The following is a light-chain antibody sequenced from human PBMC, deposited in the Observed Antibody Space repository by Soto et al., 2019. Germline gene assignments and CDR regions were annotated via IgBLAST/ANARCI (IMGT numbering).Light chain of an antibody. V-gene: IGLV1-44*01. CDR1: SSNLGSNS. CDR3: AVWDDRLNGPV. Sequence: QSVLTQPPSASGTPGQRVSISCSGSSSNLGSNSVNWYQHLPGTAPKLLISSNNQRTSGVPDRFSGSKSGTSASLAISGLQSEDEADYYCAVWDDRLNGPVFGGGTKLTVL. J-gene: IGLJ3*02. CDR2: SNN.